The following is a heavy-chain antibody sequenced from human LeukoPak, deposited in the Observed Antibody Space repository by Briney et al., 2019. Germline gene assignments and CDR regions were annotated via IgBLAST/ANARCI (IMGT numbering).Heavy chain of an antibody. J-gene: IGHJ6*03. D-gene: IGHD2-2*02. V-gene: IGHV3-43D*03. Sequence: PGGSLRLSCAASGFTFDDYAMPWVRQAPGKGLEWVSLISWDGGSTYYAGSVKGRFTISRDNSKNSLYLQMNSLRAEDTALYYCAKGGECSSPTCYTGVYYYYYMDVWGKGTTVTVSS. CDR2: ISWDGGST. CDR1: GFTFDDYA. CDR3: AKGGECSSPTCYTGVYYYYYMDV.